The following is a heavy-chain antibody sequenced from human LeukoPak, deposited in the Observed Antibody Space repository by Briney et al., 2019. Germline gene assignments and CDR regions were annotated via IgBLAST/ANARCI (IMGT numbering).Heavy chain of an antibody. V-gene: IGHV4-59*01. D-gene: IGHD1-26*01. CDR2: IYYSGST. Sequence: SETLSLTCTVSGGTISSYYWSWIRQPPGKGLEWIGYIYYSGSTNYNPSLKSRVTISVDTSKNQFSLKLSSVTAADTAVYYCARDRSGSYRYFDYWGQGTLVTVSS. CDR1: GGTISSYY. CDR3: ARDRSGSYRYFDY. J-gene: IGHJ4*02.